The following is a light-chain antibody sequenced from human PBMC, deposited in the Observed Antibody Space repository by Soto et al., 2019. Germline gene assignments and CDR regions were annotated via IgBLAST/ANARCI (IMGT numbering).Light chain of an antibody. CDR1: QSTNSC. Sequence: QLTQYPSTLSASVGDRVTITCRASQSTNSCMAWYQQKSGKAPKLLIYDVSTLASGVPSRFSGSGSGTECALTISSLQPDDFATYYCQQYYRYPVTFGEGTKVEVK. V-gene: IGKV1-5*01. CDR3: QQYYRYPVT. CDR2: DVS. J-gene: IGKJ2*01.